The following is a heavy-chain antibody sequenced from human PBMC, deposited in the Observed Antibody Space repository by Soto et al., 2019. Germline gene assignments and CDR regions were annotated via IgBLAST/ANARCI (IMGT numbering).Heavy chain of an antibody. D-gene: IGHD6-25*01. V-gene: IGHV4-59*01. Sequence: QVQLQESGPGLVKPSETLSLTCTVSGGSISSYYWSWIRQPPGKGLEWIGYIYYSGSTNYNPSLKSRVTISVDTSKNQFSLKLSSVTAADTAVYYCARGGRNYYYSYGMDVWGQGTTVTVSS. CDR1: GGSISSYY. J-gene: IGHJ6*02. CDR2: IYYSGST. CDR3: ARGGRNYYYSYGMDV.